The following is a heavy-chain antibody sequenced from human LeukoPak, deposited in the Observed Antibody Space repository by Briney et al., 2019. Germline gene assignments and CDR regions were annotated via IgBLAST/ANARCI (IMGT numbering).Heavy chain of an antibody. CDR2: ITGSGTT. J-gene: IGHJ4*02. CDR3: AKDQVPDWEDLDY. CDR1: GFTFNKYV. D-gene: IGHD1-26*01. Sequence: PGGSLRLSCAGSGFTFNKYVMMWVRQAPNKGLEWVSGITGSGTTYYIDSVKGRFSISRDNSKNTLYLQINSLRVEDTAVYYCAKDQVPDWEDLDYWGQGTLVTVSS. V-gene: IGHV3-23*01.